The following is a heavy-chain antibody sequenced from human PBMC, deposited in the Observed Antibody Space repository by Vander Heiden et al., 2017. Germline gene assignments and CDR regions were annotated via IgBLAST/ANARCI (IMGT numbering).Heavy chain of an antibody. Sequence: EVQLVESGGGLVQPGGSLRLSCAASGFSFSNSEMIWVRQAPGKGLEWLSYINNSGKTIHYADSVKGRFTTSRDNARNSLYLQMSSLRADDTAIYYCARDSQWLPDYWGQGTLVTVSS. D-gene: IGHD6-19*01. J-gene: IGHJ4*02. CDR2: INNSGKTI. V-gene: IGHV3-48*03. CDR3: ARDSQWLPDY. CDR1: GFSFSNSE.